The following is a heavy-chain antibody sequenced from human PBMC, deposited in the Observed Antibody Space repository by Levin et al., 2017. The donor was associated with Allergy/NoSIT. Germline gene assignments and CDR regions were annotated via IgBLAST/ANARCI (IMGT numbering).Heavy chain of an antibody. J-gene: IGHJ3*02. CDR3: ARDMTGTQAFDI. CDR2: IGTAGDT. Sequence: LSLTCAASGFTFSSYDMHWVRQATGKGLEWVSAIGTAGDTYYPGSVKGRFTISRENAKNSLYLQMNSLRAGDTAVYYCARDMTGTQAFDIWGQGTMVTVSS. V-gene: IGHV3-13*01. D-gene: IGHD3-16*01. CDR1: GFTFSSYD.